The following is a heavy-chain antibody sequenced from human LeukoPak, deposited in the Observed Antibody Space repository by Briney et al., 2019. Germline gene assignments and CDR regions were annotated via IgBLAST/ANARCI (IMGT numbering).Heavy chain of an antibody. CDR2: SRDKASGYTI. Sequence: GGSLRLSCAVSGFTLSDHYIDWVRQTPGKGLEWIARSRDKASGYTIEYAASVKGRFTISRDESKGSVYLQMNSLRAEDTALYHCARDRGFTPPLYGSGVDAFDIWGQGTMVTVSS. CDR3: ARDRGFTPPLYGSGVDAFDI. CDR1: GFTLSDHY. J-gene: IGHJ3*02. V-gene: IGHV3-72*01. D-gene: IGHD3-10*01.